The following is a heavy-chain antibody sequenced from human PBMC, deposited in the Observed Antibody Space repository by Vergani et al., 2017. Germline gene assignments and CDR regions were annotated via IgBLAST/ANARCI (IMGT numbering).Heavy chain of an antibody. CDR2: IIPIFGTA. Sequence: QVQLVQSGAEVKKPGSSVKVSCKASGGTFSSYAISWVRQAPGQGLEWMGRIIPIFGTANYAQKFQGRVTITADESTSTAYMELSSLRSEDTAVYYCASDSYCGVDCDSPSPYYCYGMDVWGQGTTVTVSS. CDR1: GGTFSSYA. CDR3: ASDSYCGVDCDSPSPYYCYGMDV. J-gene: IGHJ6*02. D-gene: IGHD2-21*02. V-gene: IGHV1-69*13.